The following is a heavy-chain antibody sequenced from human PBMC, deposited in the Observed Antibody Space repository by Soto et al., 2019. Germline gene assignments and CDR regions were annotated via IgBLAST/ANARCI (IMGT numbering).Heavy chain of an antibody. CDR2: IYSGGST. Sequence: GGSLRHSCGAAGFTVTSNYMSWVRQDPRKGLEWVSVIYSGGSTYYADSVKGRFTISRDNSKNTLYLQMNSLRAEDTAVYYCARERHYGSGSYYNFETYYFDYWGQGTLVTVSS. D-gene: IGHD3-10*01. CDR3: ARERHYGSGSYYNFETYYFDY. J-gene: IGHJ4*02. V-gene: IGHV3-66*01. CDR1: GFTVTSNY.